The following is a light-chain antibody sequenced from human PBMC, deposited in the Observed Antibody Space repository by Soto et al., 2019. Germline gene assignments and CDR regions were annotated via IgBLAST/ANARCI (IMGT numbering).Light chain of an antibody. V-gene: IGKV3-15*01. CDR2: GAS. Sequence: EIVMTQSPATMSVSPGERATLSCRASHNVGSNLARYQHIRGQAPRLLIYGASTRATGIPARFSGSGSGTEFTLTISSLQPDDFATYYCQQYNSYPWTFGQGTKVDIK. CDR1: HNVGSN. CDR3: QQYNSYPWT. J-gene: IGKJ1*01.